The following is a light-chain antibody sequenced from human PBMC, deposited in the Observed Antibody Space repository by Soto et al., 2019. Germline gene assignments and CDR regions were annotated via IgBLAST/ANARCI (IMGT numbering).Light chain of an antibody. CDR1: QPVSSSY. J-gene: IGKJ1*01. V-gene: IGKV3-20*01. CDR2: GAS. CDR3: QQCGISTWP. Sequence: EIVLTQSPGILSLSPGERATLSCRASQPVSSSYLAWYQQKPGQAPRLLIYGASTRATGIPDRFSGSGSGTDFPPTISRLEPEDFAVYYCQQCGISTWPFGQGTKVDIK.